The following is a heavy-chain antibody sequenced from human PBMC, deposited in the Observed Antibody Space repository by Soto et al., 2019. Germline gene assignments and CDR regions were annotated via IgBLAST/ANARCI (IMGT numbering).Heavy chain of an antibody. CDR2: ISGSGGST. CDR3: AKVGITMVREPGLYYFDY. D-gene: IGHD3-10*01. V-gene: IGHV3-23*01. CDR1: GFTFSSYA. J-gene: IGHJ4*02. Sequence: GGSLRLSCAASGFTFSSYAMSWVRQAPGKGLEWVSAISGSGGSTYYADSVKGRFTISRDNSKNTLYLQMNSLRAEDTAVYYCAKVGITMVREPGLYYFDYWGQGTLVTVSS.